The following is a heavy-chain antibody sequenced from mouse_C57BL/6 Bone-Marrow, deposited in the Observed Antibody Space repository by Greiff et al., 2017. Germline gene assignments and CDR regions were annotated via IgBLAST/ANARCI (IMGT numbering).Heavy chain of an antibody. CDR1: GFNIKDYY. CDR2: IVREDGDT. J-gene: IGHJ4*01. V-gene: IGHV14-1*01. Sequence: EVQLVESGAELVRPGASVKLSCTASGFNIKDYYMHWVKQRPEQGLAWIGRIVREDGDTEYAPKFQGQVTMSADPSSNTAYLQLSSLTSEDTAVYYCTYTDYVSVMDYWGQGTSVTVSS. D-gene: IGHD1-1*01. CDR3: TYTDYVSVMDY.